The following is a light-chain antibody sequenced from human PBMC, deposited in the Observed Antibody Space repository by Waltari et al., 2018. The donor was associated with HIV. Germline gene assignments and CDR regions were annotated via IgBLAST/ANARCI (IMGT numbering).Light chain of an antibody. CDR1: QSILQSNGYNY. J-gene: IGKJ4*01. CDR3: KQALQTPPT. CDR2: VGS. Sequence: DLVMTQSPVTLPVTPGEPASISCRSSQSILQSNGYNYFNWYVQKSGQSPQLLIYVGSTRATGVPDRFSGSGSGTEFTLKISRVESDDVGVYYCKQALQTPPTFGGGSMVEIK. V-gene: IGKV2-28*01.